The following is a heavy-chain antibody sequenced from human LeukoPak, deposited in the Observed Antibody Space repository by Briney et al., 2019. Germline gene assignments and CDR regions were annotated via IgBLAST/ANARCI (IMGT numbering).Heavy chain of an antibody. CDR1: GYSFTGYY. CDR2: INPNSGGT. CDR3: ARVDTAMVAGGGDY. J-gene: IGHJ4*02. Sequence: ASVKVSCKASGYSFTGYYMHWVRQAPGQGLECMGWINPNSGGTKYAQRFKGRVSMTRGTSISTAYMELSRLRSDETAVYSCARVDTAMVAGGGDYWGQGTLVTVSS. D-gene: IGHD5-18*01. V-gene: IGHV1-2*02.